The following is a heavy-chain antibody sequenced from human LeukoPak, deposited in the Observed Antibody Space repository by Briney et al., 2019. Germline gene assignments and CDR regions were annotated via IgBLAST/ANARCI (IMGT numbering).Heavy chain of an antibody. CDR3: AKGALDGDYLDY. Sequence: TGGSLRLSCAASGFTFSSYGMHWVRQAPGKGLEWVAFIRYDGSNKYYADSVKGRFTISRDNSKNTLYLQMNSLRAEGTAVYYCAKGALDGDYLDYWGQGTLVTVSS. CDR1: GFTFSSYG. D-gene: IGHD4-17*01. V-gene: IGHV3-30*02. CDR2: IRYDGSNK. J-gene: IGHJ4*02.